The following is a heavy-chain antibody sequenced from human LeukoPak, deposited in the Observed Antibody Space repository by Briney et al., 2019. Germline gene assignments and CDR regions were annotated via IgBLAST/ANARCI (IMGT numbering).Heavy chain of an antibody. J-gene: IGHJ4*02. CDR1: GFTFSSYG. CDR2: IRYDGSNK. Sequence: GGSLRLSCAASGFTFSSYGMHWVRQAPGKGLEWVAFIRYDGSNKYYADSVKGRFTISRDNSKNTLYLQMNSLRAEDTAVYYCAREQDVWGDSGVGFDYWGQGTLVTVSS. V-gene: IGHV3-30*02. CDR3: AREQDVWGDSGVGFDY. D-gene: IGHD3-16*01.